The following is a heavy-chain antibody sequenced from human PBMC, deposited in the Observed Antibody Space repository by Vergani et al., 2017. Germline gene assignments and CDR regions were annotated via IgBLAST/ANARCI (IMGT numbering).Heavy chain of an antibody. J-gene: IGHJ6*02. V-gene: IGHV4-4*03. CDR2: IHHYGST. CDR3: VRDLVRGYCSTTLCFGMDL. CDR1: GGSISSENW. Sequence: QVQLQESGPGLVKPPGTLSLICAVSGGSISSENWWSWVRQSPGKGLEWIGEIHHYGSTNYNPSLKSRVTIYLDKSKNQFSLTLSSVTAADTAVYYCVRDLVRGYCSTTLCFGMDLWGQGTTVTVS. D-gene: IGHD2-15*01.